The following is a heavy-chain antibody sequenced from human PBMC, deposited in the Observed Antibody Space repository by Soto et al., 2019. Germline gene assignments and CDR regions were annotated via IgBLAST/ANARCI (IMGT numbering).Heavy chain of an antibody. D-gene: IGHD6-13*01. CDR3: ARADMGGSSWPFAY. J-gene: IGHJ4*02. CDR1: GGSISSSNW. Sequence: QVQLQESGPGLVKPSGTLSLTCAVSGGSISSSNWWSWVRQPPGKGLEWIGEIYHSGSTNYNPSPKSMVTRSVARSKNPFSVKLMSVTPADTAVYYCARADMGGSSWPFAYWGQGTLVTVSS. V-gene: IGHV4-4*02. CDR2: IYHSGST.